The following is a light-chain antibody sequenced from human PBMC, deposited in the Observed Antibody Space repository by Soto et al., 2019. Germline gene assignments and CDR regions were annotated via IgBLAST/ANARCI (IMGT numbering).Light chain of an antibody. Sequence: AVVPQEPSLTVSPGGAVTLTCGSSTGAVTSGHYPYWFQQKPGQAPRTLIYDTSNKHSWTPARFSGSLLGGKAALTLSGAQPEDEAEYYCLLSYSGARPYVFGTGTKVTVL. V-gene: IGLV7-46*01. CDR1: TGAVTSGHY. CDR3: LLSYSGARPYV. J-gene: IGLJ1*01. CDR2: DTS.